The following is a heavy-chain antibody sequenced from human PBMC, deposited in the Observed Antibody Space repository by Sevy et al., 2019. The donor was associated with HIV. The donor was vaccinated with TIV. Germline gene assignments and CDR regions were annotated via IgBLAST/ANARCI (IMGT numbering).Heavy chain of an antibody. CDR3: ARVPRGELWYSGALGGYYYHLDV. Sequence: SETLSLSCSVSGGSVSSGTYYWSWIRQPPGKGLEWIGHIYKTGSTNYKLSLQSRVTISVHTSTNQFSLRLRSVTAADTAVYYCARVPRGELWYSGALGGYYYHLDVWGKGTTVTVSS. CDR2: IYKTGST. V-gene: IGHV4-61*01. CDR1: GGSVSSGTYY. D-gene: IGHD3-16*01. J-gene: IGHJ6*04.